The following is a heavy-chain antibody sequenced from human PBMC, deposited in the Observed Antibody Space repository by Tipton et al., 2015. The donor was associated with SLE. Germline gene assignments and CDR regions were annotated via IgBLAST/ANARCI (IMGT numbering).Heavy chain of an antibody. CDR2: INSDGSST. V-gene: IGHV3-74*01. J-gene: IGHJ4*02. CDR1: GFTFSSYW. Sequence: SLRLSCAASGFTFSSYWMHWARQSPGKGLVWVSRINSDGSSTSYADSVKGRFTISRDNAKNTLYLQMNSLRAEDTAVYYCAHLPPDQGVIGDYWGQGTLVTVSS. D-gene: IGHD3-10*01. CDR3: AHLPPDQGVIGDY.